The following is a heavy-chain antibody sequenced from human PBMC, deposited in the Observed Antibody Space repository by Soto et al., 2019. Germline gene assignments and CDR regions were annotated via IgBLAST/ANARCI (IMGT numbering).Heavy chain of an antibody. CDR3: AGDLEGALTWGYQLDY. D-gene: IGHD1-26*01. Sequence: QVHLVESGGGVVQPGRSLRLSCVASGFTFSNYAMHWVRQARGKGLVWLAFIWYDGRNTYYADSVKGRFTISRDNSKNRLYLQTDSLRAEATAVYYCAGDLEGALTWGYQLDYCGQGPLVTVSS. CDR1: GFTFSNYA. J-gene: IGHJ4*02. CDR2: IWYDGRNT. V-gene: IGHV3-33*08.